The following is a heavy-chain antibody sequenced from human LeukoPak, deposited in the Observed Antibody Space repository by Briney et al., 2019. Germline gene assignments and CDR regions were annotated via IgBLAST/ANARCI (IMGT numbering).Heavy chain of an antibody. Sequence: PSETLSLTCAVYGGSFSGYYWSWIRQPPGKGLEWIGEINHSGSTNYNPSLKSRVTISVDTSKNQFSLKLSSVTAADTAVYYCARGLRWGWLRSEDYYYYYMDVWGKGTTVTVSS. CDR1: GGSFSGYY. CDR2: INHSGST. J-gene: IGHJ6*03. D-gene: IGHD5-12*01. V-gene: IGHV4-34*01. CDR3: ARGLRWGWLRSEDYYYYYMDV.